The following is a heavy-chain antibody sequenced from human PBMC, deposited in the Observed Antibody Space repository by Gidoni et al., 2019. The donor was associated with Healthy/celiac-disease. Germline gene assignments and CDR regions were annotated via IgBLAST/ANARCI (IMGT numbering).Heavy chain of an antibody. V-gene: IGHV3-15*01. D-gene: IGHD2-2*01. CDR2: IKSKTDGGTT. CDR3: TTKRTVPAATAADAFDI. J-gene: IGHJ3*02. CDR1: GFTFSNAW. Sequence: EVQLVESGGGLVKPGGSLRLSCAASGFTFSNAWMSWVRQAPGKGLEWVGRIKSKTDGGTTDYAAPVKGRFTISRDDSKNTLYLQMNSLKTEDTAVYYCTTKRTVPAATAADAFDIWGQGTMVTVSS.